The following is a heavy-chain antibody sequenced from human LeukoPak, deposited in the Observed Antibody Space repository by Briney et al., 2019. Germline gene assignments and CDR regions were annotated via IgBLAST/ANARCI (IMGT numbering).Heavy chain of an antibody. CDR1: GYTFTGYY. Sequence: ASVKVSCKASGYTFTGYYMHWVRQAPGHGLEWMGWINPNSGGTNYAQKFQGRVNITRDTSISTAYMELSRLRSDDTAVYYCARDRRAYNWFDPWGQGTLVTVSS. CDR3: ARDRRAYNWFDP. J-gene: IGHJ5*02. V-gene: IGHV1-2*02. CDR2: INPNSGGT.